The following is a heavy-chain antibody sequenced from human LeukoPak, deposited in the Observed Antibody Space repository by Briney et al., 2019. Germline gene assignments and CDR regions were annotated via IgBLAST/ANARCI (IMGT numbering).Heavy chain of an antibody. V-gene: IGHV3-7*01. D-gene: IGHD1-1*01. J-gene: IGHJ3*02. CDR1: GFTFSTYW. CDR3: ARRQFNWRWACDI. CDR2: IKQDGSEK. Sequence: PGGALRLSCAASGFTFSTYWMSWVRQAPGKGLEWVANIKQDGSEKYYVDSVKGRFTISRDNAKNSLSLQMNSLRTEDTAVYYCARRQFNWRWACDIWGQGTRVSVSS.